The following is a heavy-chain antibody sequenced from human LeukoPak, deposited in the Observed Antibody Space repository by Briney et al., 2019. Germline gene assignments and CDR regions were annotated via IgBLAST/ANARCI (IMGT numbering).Heavy chain of an antibody. D-gene: IGHD3-3*02. J-gene: IGHJ5*02. CDR2: IHYSGST. V-gene: IGHV4-59*01. Sequence: SETLSLTCTVSGGSNYWSWIRQPPGKGLEWIGYIHYSGSTNYNPSLKSRVTISVDTSKNQFSLKLSSVTAADTAVYYCARVSSISPRGLSLDPWGQGTLVTVSS. CDR1: GGSNY. CDR3: ARVSSISPRGLSLDP.